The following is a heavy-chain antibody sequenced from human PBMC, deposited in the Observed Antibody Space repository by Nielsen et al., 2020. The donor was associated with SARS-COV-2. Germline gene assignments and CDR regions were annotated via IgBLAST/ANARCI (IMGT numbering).Heavy chain of an antibody. Sequence: GGSLRLSCAASGFTFSSYAMHWVRQAPGKGLEWVAVISYDGSNKYYADSVKGRFTISRDNSKNTLYLQMNSLRAEDTALYHCARVSPDDYYFDYWGQGTLVTVSS. CDR1: GFTFSSYA. CDR3: ARVSPDDYYFDY. CDR2: ISYDGSNK. V-gene: IGHV3-30-3*01. J-gene: IGHJ4*02. D-gene: IGHD2-21*02.